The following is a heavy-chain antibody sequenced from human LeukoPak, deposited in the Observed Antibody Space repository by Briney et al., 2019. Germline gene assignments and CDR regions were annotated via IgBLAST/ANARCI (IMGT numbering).Heavy chain of an antibody. D-gene: IGHD3-9*01. Sequence: QPSETLSLTCTVSGGSISSSSYYWGWIRQPPGKGLEWIGYVYYSGSTSYNPSLKSRITISVDTSKNQFSLKLTSVTAADTAVYYCARGFDAHNAFDIWGQGTMVTVSS. J-gene: IGHJ3*02. CDR2: VYYSGST. V-gene: IGHV4-30-4*08. CDR1: GGSISSSSYY. CDR3: ARGFDAHNAFDI.